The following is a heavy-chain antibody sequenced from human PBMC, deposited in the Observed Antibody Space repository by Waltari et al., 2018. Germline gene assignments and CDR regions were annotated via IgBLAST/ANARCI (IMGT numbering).Heavy chain of an antibody. V-gene: IGHV7-4-1*02. CDR1: GYIFTNYA. D-gene: IGHD3-16*01. CDR3: ARGIQLWGRGSLYFDN. Sequence: QVQLVQSGSELKKPGASVKVSCKASGYIFTNYAMNWVRQAPGQGLEWMGWINPQTVNPTYAQGVRGRCVFSLDTSVSTASLQISSLKAEDTAVYYCARGIQLWGRGSLYFDNWGQGTLVTVSS. CDR2: INPQTVNP. J-gene: IGHJ4*02.